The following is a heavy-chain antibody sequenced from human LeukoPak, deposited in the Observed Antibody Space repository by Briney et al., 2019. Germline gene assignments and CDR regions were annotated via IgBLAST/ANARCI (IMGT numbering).Heavy chain of an antibody. J-gene: IGHJ5*02. CDR1: GFTFSDYD. D-gene: IGHD5-18*01. CDR2: ISSSSIYV. Sequence: SGGSLRLSCAASGFTFSDYDMSGVRQAPGEGLEWVSSISSSSIYVSYADSVKRRYAISRDNAKNSLYRQMNSRRAGDTGLYQFARDARQGIGYGCEAGWFDPWGQRTLVTVSS. V-gene: IGHV3-21*01. CDR3: ARDARQGIGYGCEAGWFDP.